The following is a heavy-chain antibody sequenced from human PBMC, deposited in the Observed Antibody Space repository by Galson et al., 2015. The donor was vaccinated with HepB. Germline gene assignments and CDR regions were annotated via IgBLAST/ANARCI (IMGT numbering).Heavy chain of an antibody. D-gene: IGHD2/OR15-2a*01. CDR3: ARDLVDTSVSVQSLVEDY. J-gene: IGHJ4*02. V-gene: IGHV1-46*01. CDR2: INPSGGGT. CDR1: GYTFTNYY. Sequence: SVKVSCKASGYTFTNYYMHWVRQAPGQGLEWMGVINPSGGGTRYAQKFHGRVTMTRDTSTSTVYMELSSLRSEDTAVYYCARDLVDTSVSVQSLVEDYWGQGTLVTVSS.